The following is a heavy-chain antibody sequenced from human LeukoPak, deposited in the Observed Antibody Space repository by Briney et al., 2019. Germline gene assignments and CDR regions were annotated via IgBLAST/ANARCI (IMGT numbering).Heavy chain of an antibody. CDR2: TFYRSKWYN. V-gene: IGHV6-1*01. CDR3: ARELAYTYYFDF. CDR1: GDSVSSNSAA. J-gene: IGHJ4*02. D-gene: IGHD3-16*01. Sequence: SQTLSLTCAISGDSVSSNSAAWNWIRQSPSRGLEWLGRTFYRSKWYNDYAISVKSRITISPDTSKNQFSLQLNSVTPEDTAVYYCARELAYTYYFDFWGQGNLVTVSS.